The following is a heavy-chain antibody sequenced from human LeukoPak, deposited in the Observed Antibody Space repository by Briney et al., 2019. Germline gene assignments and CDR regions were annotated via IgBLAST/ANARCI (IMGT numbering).Heavy chain of an antibody. J-gene: IGHJ4*02. Sequence: GGSLRLSCAASGFTFSSYAMSWVRQAPGKGLEWVSAISGSGGSTYYADSVKGRFTISRDNPKNTLYLQMNSLRAEDTAVYYCAKLHGYYYDSSGYYFDYWGQGTLVTVSS. CDR3: AKLHGYYYDSSGYYFDY. CDR2: ISGSGGST. V-gene: IGHV3-23*01. D-gene: IGHD3-22*01. CDR1: GFTFSSYA.